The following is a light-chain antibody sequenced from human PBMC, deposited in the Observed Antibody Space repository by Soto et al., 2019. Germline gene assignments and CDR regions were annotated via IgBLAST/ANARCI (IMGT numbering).Light chain of an antibody. CDR1: SSDVGSYNL. V-gene: IGLV2-23*01. Sequence: QSALTQPASVSGSPGQSITISCTGTSSDVGSYNLVSWYQQHPGKAPKHMIYEGNKRPSGVSNRFSGSKSPNTASLTISGLQTEDEADYYCCSYAGTNTFVFGTGTKLTVL. CDR3: CSYAGTNTFV. J-gene: IGLJ1*01. CDR2: EGN.